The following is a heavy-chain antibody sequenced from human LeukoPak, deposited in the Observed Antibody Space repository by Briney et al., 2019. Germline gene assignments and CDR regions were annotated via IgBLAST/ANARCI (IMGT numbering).Heavy chain of an antibody. D-gene: IGHD3-22*01. CDR3: ARDGRHYYDSSGYYYTHAFDI. CDR2: IYYSGST. V-gene: IGHV4-31*11. Sequence: SETLSLTCAVYGGSFSGYYWSWIRQHPGKGLEWIGYIYYSGSTYYNPSLKSRVTISVDTSKNQFSLKLSSVTAADTAVYYCARDGRHYYDSSGYYYTHAFDIWGQRTMVTVSS. J-gene: IGHJ3*02. CDR1: GGSFSGYY.